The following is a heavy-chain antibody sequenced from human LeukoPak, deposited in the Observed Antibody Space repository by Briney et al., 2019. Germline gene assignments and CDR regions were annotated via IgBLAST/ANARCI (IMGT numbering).Heavy chain of an antibody. CDR2: ISSSSSTI. CDR1: GFTSSSYS. V-gene: IGHV3-48*04. Sequence: GGSLRLSCAASGFTSSSYSMNWVRQAPGKGLEWVSYISSSSSTIYYADSVKGRFTISRDNAKNSLYLQMNSLRAEDTAVYYCARDCYDILTGYYSDPPNDAFDIWGQGTMVTVSS. CDR3: ARDCYDILTGYYSDPPNDAFDI. D-gene: IGHD3-9*01. J-gene: IGHJ3*02.